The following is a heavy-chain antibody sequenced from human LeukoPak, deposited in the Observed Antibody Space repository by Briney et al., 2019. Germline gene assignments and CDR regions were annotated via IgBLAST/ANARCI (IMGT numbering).Heavy chain of an antibody. D-gene: IGHD4-17*01. Sequence: GGSLRLSCAASGFTFSSYSMNWVRQAPGKGLEWVSSISSSTSYIYYADSVRGRFTMSRDNSKNTLYLQMNSLRAEDTAVYYCAIDYGDSYFEYWGQGTRVTVSS. J-gene: IGHJ4*02. V-gene: IGHV3-21*04. CDR1: GFTFSSYS. CDR3: AIDYGDSYFEY. CDR2: ISSSTSYI.